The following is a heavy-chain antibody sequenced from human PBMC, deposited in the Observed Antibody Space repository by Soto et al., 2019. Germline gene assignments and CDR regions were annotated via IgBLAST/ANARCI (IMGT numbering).Heavy chain of an antibody. D-gene: IGHD4-17*01. V-gene: IGHV1-2*04. J-gene: IGHJ4*02. CDR1: GYTFTGYY. Sequence: GASVKVSCKASGYTFTGYYMYWVRQAPGQGLEWMGWINPNSGGTNYAQKFQGWVTMTRDTSISTAYMELSRLRSDDTAVYYCARAGKYGDYIDYWGQGTLVTVSS. CDR2: INPNSGGT. CDR3: ARAGKYGDYIDY.